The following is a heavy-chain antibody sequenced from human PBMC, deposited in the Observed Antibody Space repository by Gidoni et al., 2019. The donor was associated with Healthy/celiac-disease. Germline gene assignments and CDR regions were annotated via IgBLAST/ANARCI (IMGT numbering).Heavy chain of an antibody. Sequence: EVQLVESGGGLVKPGGSLRLSCAASGFTFSSYSMNWVRQAPGTGLGWVSSISSISSYIYYADAVKGRFTISRDNAKNSLYLQMNSLRAEDTAVYYCARRGGVIGSGSYGESFDYWGQGTLVTVSS. CDR2: ISSISSYI. D-gene: IGHD3-10*01. CDR1: GFTFSSYS. J-gene: IGHJ4*02. V-gene: IGHV3-21*01. CDR3: ARRGGVIGSGSYGESFDY.